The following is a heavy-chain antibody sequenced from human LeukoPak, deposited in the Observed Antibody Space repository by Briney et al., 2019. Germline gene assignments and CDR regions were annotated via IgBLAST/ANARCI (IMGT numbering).Heavy chain of an antibody. CDR3: AREEYDYLWGSYRHNWFDP. V-gene: IGHV1-69*04. J-gene: IGHJ5*02. CDR2: IIPILGIA. D-gene: IGHD3-16*02. CDR1: GGTFSSYA. Sequence: ASVKVSCKASGGTFSSYAISWVRQAPGQGLEWMGRIIPILGIANYAQKFQGRVTITADKSTSTAYMELSSLRSEDTAVYYCAREEYDYLWGSYRHNWFDPWGQGTLVTVSS.